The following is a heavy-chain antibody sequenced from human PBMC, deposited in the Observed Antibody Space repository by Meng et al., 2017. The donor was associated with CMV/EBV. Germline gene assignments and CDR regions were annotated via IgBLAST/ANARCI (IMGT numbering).Heavy chain of an antibody. V-gene: IGHV1-69*05. CDR3: ARDRRGSYSYYYGMDV. D-gene: IGHD1-26*01. CDR2: IIPIFGTA. J-gene: IGHJ6*02. CDR1: GCTFSSYV. Sequence: SVKVSCKASGCTFSSYVISWVRQAPGQGLEWMGGIIPIFGTANYAQKFQGRVTITTDESTSTAYMELSSLRSEDTAVYYCARDRRGSYSYYYGMDVWGQGTTVTVSS.